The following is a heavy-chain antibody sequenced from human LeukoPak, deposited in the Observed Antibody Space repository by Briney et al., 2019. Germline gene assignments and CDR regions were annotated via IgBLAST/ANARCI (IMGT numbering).Heavy chain of an antibody. V-gene: IGHV4-34*01. J-gene: IGHJ4*02. Sequence: SSETLSLTCAVYGGSFSGYYWSWIRQPPRKGLEWIGEINHSGSTNYNPSLKSRVTISVDTSKNQFSLKLSSVTAADTAVYYCARGRMYYYGSGSYWRGGLSTFDYWGQGTLVTVSS. CDR3: ARGRMYYYGSGSYWRGGLSTFDY. CDR1: GGSFSGYY. CDR2: INHSGST. D-gene: IGHD3-10*01.